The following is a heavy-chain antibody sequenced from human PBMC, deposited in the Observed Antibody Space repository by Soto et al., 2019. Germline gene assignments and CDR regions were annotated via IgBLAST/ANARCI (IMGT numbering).Heavy chain of an antibody. CDR3: AKAGRPYYDLWSENWFGP. V-gene: IGHV3-23*01. J-gene: IGHJ5*02. Sequence: EVQLLESGGGLVQPGGSLRLSCGASGITFSSYAVSWVRQAPGKGLEWVSGISGSGGSTYYADSVKGRFTISRDNSKNTVYLQMNSLRAEDTAEYYCAKAGRPYYDLWSENWFGPWGQGTLVTVSS. CDR1: GITFSSYA. CDR2: ISGSGGST. D-gene: IGHD3-3*01.